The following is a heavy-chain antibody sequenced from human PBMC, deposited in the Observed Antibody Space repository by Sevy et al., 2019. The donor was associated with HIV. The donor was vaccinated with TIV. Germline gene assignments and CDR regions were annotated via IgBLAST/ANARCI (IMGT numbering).Heavy chain of an antibody. CDR1: GYSFTSYW. Sequence: GESLKISCKGSGYSFTSYWIGWVRQMPGKGLEWMGIIYPGDSDTRYSPSFQGQVTISADKSISTAYLQWSSLKASDTAMYYCAGLPAAAAAGPVGEFDYWGQGTLVTVSS. CDR3: AGLPAAAAAGPVGEFDY. J-gene: IGHJ4*02. D-gene: IGHD6-13*01. CDR2: IYPGDSDT. V-gene: IGHV5-51*01.